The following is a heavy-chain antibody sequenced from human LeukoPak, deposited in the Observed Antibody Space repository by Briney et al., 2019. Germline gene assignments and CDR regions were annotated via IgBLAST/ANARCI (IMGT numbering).Heavy chain of an antibody. V-gene: IGHV4-59*02. CDR3: ARVTTVNTGDFDY. Sequence: PSETPSLTCTVSGGSVSNFHWSWIRQPPGKGLEWIGYISYSGNTNYNPSLKSRVTISVDTSKNQFSLKLRSVTAADTAVYYCARVTTVNTGDFDYWGQGTLATVSS. D-gene: IGHD1-14*01. CDR1: GGSVSNFH. CDR2: ISYSGNT. J-gene: IGHJ4*02.